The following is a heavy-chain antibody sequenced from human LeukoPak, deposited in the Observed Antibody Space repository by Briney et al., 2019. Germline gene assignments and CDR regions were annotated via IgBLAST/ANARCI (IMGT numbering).Heavy chain of an antibody. J-gene: IGHJ6*02. Sequence: GASVKVSCKASGYTLIDYYLHWVRQAPGQGLEWMAIINPRDSNTNYAQKFQGRVTMTRDTSTSTVYMELSSLRSDDTAVYYCARFRGTHTSGYGMDVWGQGTTVTVS. D-gene: IGHD2-2*02. CDR3: ARFRGTHTSGYGMDV. CDR1: GYTLIDYY. CDR2: INPRDSNT. V-gene: IGHV1-46*01.